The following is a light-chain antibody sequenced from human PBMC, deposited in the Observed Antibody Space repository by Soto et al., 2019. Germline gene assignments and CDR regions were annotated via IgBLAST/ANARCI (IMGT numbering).Light chain of an antibody. Sequence: QSALTQPASVSGSPGQSITISCTGTSSDVGSYNLVSWYQQHPGKAPKLMIYEGSKRPSGVSNRFSGSKSGNTASLTISGLQAEDEADYYCCSYAGSSRVFGGGTKDTVL. V-gene: IGLV2-23*01. CDR2: EGS. CDR3: CSYAGSSRV. J-gene: IGLJ3*02. CDR1: SSDVGSYNL.